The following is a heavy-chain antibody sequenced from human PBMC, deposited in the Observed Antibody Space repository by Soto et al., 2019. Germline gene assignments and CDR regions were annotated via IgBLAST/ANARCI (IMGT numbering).Heavy chain of an antibody. V-gene: IGHV3-7*01. CDR3: ARGVSAGKTAYHHYYVYHMDV. D-gene: IGHD2-21*02. Sequence: EVQLVESGGGLVQPGGPLRLSCTVSGFTFSDYWMTWVRQAPGKGLEWVANIRQDGSDKYYVDSVRGRFTISRDNAKNSLYLQMNSLRAEDTAVYYCARGVSAGKTAYHHYYVYHMDVWGKGTTVTVSS. CDR1: GFTFSDYW. J-gene: IGHJ6*03. CDR2: IRQDGSDK.